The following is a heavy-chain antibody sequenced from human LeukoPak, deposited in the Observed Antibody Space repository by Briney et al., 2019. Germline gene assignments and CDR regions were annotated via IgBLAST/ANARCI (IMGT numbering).Heavy chain of an antibody. CDR3: ACIAAAGNAY. D-gene: IGHD6-13*01. J-gene: IGHJ4*02. CDR2: ISSSSSYI. Sequence: PGGSLRLSCAASGFTFRSYSMSWVRQAPGKGLEWVSSISSSSSYIYYADSVKGRFTISRDNAKNSLYLQMNSLKAEDTAVYYCACIAAAGNAYWGQGTLVTVSS. CDR1: GFTFRSYS. V-gene: IGHV3-21*01.